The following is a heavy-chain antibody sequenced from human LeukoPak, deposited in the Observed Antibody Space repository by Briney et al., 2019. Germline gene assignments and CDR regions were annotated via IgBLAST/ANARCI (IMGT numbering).Heavy chain of an antibody. J-gene: IGHJ4*02. V-gene: IGHV1-46*01. CDR2: INPSGGST. D-gene: IGHD2-21*02. CDR3: ARGRVTAIFDY. Sequence: ASVKVSCKASGYTFTSYYMHWVRQAPGQGLEWMGIINPSGGSTSYAQKFRGRVTMTRDMSTSTVYMELSSLRSEDTAAYYCARGRVTAIFDYWGQGTLVTVSS. CDR1: GYTFTSYY.